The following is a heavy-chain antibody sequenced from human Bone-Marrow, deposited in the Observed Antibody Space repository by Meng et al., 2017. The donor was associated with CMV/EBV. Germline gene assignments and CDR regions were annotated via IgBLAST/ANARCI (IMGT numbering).Heavy chain of an antibody. CDR2: TYYRSKWYN. Sequence: SCAISGDSVSSNSAAWNWIRQSPSRGLEWLGRTYYRSKWYNDYAVSVKSRITINPDTSKNQFSLQLNSVTPEDTAVYYCARRADLIVVAGLDYWGQGTLVTVSS. CDR1: GDSVSSNSAA. CDR3: ARRADLIVVAGLDY. V-gene: IGHV6-1*01. D-gene: IGHD6-19*01. J-gene: IGHJ4*02.